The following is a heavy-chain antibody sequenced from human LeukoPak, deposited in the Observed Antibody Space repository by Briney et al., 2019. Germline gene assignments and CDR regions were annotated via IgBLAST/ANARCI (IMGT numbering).Heavy chain of an antibody. Sequence: SVKVSCKASGGTFSSYAISWVRQAPGQGLEWMGGIIPIFGTANYAQKFQGRVTITADESTSTAYMELSRLRSDDTAVYYCAKSCSGYSSSCAFDIWGQGTMVTVSS. CDR1: GGTFSSYA. J-gene: IGHJ3*02. V-gene: IGHV1-69*13. CDR3: AKSCSGYSSSCAFDI. CDR2: IIPIFGTA. D-gene: IGHD6-6*01.